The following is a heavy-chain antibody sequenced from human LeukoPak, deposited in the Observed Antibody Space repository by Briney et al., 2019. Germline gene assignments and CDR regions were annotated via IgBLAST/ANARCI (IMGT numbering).Heavy chain of an antibody. Sequence: SETLSLTCTVSGGSISSGSYYWSWIRQPAGKGLEWIGRIYTSGSTNYNPSLKSRVAISVDTSKNQFSLKLSSVTAADTAVYYCARDAAVAGTSGWFDPWGQGTLVTVSS. CDR3: ARDAAVAGTSGWFDP. V-gene: IGHV4-61*02. CDR2: IYTSGST. D-gene: IGHD6-19*01. CDR1: GGSISSGSYY. J-gene: IGHJ5*02.